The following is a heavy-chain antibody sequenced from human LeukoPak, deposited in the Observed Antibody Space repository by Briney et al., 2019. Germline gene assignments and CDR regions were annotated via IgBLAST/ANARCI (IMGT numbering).Heavy chain of an antibody. Sequence: GGSLRLSCAASEVTFSSYSMNWVRQAPGKGLEWVSYISSSSSSIYYADSVKGRFTISRYNAKNSLYLQMNSLRAEDTAVYYCARQNGAGYYYYFDSWGQGTLVTVSS. CDR2: ISSSSSSI. CDR1: EVTFSSYS. J-gene: IGHJ4*02. D-gene: IGHD3-22*01. V-gene: IGHV3-48*01. CDR3: ARQNGAGYYYYFDS.